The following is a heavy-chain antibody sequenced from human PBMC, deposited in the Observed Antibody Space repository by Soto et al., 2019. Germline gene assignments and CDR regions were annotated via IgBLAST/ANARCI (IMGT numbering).Heavy chain of an antibody. CDR3: ARGITGTIYYYGMDV. J-gene: IGHJ6*02. Sequence: PSETLSLTCAVYGGSFSGYYWSWIRQPPGKGLEWIGELNHSGSTNYNPFLKSRVTISVDTSKNQFSLKLSSVTAADTAVYYCARGITGTIYYYGMDVWGQGTTVTVS. CDR1: GGSFSGYY. CDR2: LNHSGST. D-gene: IGHD1-7*01. V-gene: IGHV4-34*01.